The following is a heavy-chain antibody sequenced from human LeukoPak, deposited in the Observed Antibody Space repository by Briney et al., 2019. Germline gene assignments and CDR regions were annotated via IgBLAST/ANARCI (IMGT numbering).Heavy chain of an antibody. CDR3: ARVRYSSSWGTYYFDY. Sequence: PGGSLRLSCAASGFTVSSNYMSWVRQAPGKGLEWVSVIYSGGSTYYADSVKGRFTISRDNSKNTLNLQMNSLRAEDTAVYYCARVRYSSSWGTYYFDYWGQGTLVTVSS. CDR1: GFTVSSNY. V-gene: IGHV3-53*01. D-gene: IGHD6-13*01. CDR2: IYSGGST. J-gene: IGHJ4*02.